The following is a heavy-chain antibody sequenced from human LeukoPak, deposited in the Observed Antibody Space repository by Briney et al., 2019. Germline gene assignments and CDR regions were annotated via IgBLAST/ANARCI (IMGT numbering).Heavy chain of an antibody. V-gene: IGHV1-46*01. Sequence: ASVKVSCKASGYTFTSYYMHWVRQAPGQGLEWMGIINPSGGSTSYAQKFQGRVTMTRDMSTSTVYMELSSLRSEDTAVYYCAVVGYSSSWSGIGASDIWGQGTMVTVSS. D-gene: IGHD6-13*01. J-gene: IGHJ3*02. CDR2: INPSGGST. CDR1: GYTFTSYY. CDR3: AVVGYSSSWSGIGASDI.